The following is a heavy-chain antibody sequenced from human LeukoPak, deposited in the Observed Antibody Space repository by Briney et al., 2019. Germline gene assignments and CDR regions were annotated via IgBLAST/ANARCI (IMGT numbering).Heavy chain of an antibody. CDR3: ARGQSLNDY. Sequence: GASVKVSCKASGYTFTEYDMHWVRQAPGQGLEWMGWINPNSGGANYAENFQGRVTMTRDTSISTAYMELSSLRYDETALYYCARGQSLNDYWGQGTLVTVSS. J-gene: IGHJ4*02. CDR1: GYTFTEYD. V-gene: IGHV1-2*02. CDR2: INPNSGGA.